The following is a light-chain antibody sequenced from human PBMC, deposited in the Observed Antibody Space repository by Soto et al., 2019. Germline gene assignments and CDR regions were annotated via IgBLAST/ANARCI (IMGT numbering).Light chain of an antibody. V-gene: IGKV1-5*03. Sequence: DIRVTQSPSTLSASVGERVTITCRASESIDDWLAWYQQKPGRAPKLFIFRASTLQNGVPSRFSGSGSGTAFSLTIRSLKPDDSATYFCQEHKKSYTFGQGTKLQIK. CDR1: ESIDDW. CDR2: RAS. J-gene: IGKJ2*01. CDR3: QEHKKSYT.